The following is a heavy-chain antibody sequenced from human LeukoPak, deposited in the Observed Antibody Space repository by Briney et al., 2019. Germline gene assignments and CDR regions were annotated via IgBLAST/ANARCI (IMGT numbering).Heavy chain of an antibody. CDR2: INQDGRVK. CDR3: ARGSDYSNGNIYEDDYEY. CDR1: GFIFDKYW. V-gene: IGHV3-7*01. Sequence: PGGSLRLSCAASGFIFDKYWMDWVRQAPGKGLEWVAQINQDGRVKHYVDSVKGRFTISRDNAKNLVSLQMSSLRAEDTAVYYCARGSDYSNGNIYEDDYEYWGQGTLVTVSS. D-gene: IGHD2-8*01. J-gene: IGHJ4*02.